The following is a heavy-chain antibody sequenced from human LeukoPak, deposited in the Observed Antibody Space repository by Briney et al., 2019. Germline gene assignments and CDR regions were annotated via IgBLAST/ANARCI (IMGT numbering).Heavy chain of an antibody. Sequence: SGPTLVKPTQTLTLTCTFSGFSLSTSGMYVGWIRQPPGKALEWLALIYWNDDKRYSPSLKSRLTITKDTSKNQVVLTMTNMDPVDTAAYYCAHRNSDYRAFDIWGQGTMVTVSS. D-gene: IGHD4-11*01. CDR3: AHRNSDYRAFDI. CDR2: IYWNDDK. CDR1: GFSLSTSGMY. J-gene: IGHJ3*02. V-gene: IGHV2-5*01.